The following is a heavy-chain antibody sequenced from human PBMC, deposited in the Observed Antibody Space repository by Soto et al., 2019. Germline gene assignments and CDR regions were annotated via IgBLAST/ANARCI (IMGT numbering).Heavy chain of an antibody. J-gene: IGHJ5*02. D-gene: IGHD2-2*01. Sequence: ASVKVSCKASGYTFTSYGISWVRQAPGQGLEWMGWISAYNGNTNYAQKLQGRVTMTTDTSTSTAYMELRSLRSDDTAVYYCARSREDIVVVPAAMEKNWFDPWGQGTLVTVSS. V-gene: IGHV1-18*01. CDR3: ARSREDIVVVPAAMEKNWFDP. CDR1: GYTFTSYG. CDR2: ISAYNGNT.